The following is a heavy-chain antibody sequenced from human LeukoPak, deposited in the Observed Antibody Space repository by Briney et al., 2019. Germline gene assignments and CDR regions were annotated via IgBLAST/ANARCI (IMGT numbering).Heavy chain of an antibody. J-gene: IGHJ2*01. Sequence: PSETLSLTCAVYVDSFSGYFWSWIRQPPGKGLEWIGEINHSGSSDYNPSLKSRVTISVDTSKNQFSLKVKSMTAADTAVYFCARQRDGYFDLWGRGNLVTVSS. CDR1: VDSFSGYF. CDR2: INHSGSS. D-gene: IGHD2-21*02. CDR3: ARQRDGYFDL. V-gene: IGHV4-34*01.